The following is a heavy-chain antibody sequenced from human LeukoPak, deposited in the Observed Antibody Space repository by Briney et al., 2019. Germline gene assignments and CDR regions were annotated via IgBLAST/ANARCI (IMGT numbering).Heavy chain of an antibody. J-gene: IGHJ1*01. CDR1: TVIFRKYW. CDR3: AFFVREPQN. CDR2: IAHDGSVK. D-gene: IGHD3-10*02. V-gene: IGHV3-7*01. Sequence: GGSLRLSCAASTVIFRKYWMGWARQAPGKGLEWVANIAHDGSVKWYVDSVKGRFIISRDNARDSLYLQMNGLRVEDTAIYYCAFFVREPQNWGQGTLATVSS.